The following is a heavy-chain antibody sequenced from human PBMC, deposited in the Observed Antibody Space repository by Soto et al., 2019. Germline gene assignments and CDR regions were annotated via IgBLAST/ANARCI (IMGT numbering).Heavy chain of an antibody. CDR2: IYYSGST. J-gene: IGHJ1*01. D-gene: IGHD2-15*01. CDR3: ARKPLGFCGGGSCPGYSQ. CDR1: GGSISSYY. V-gene: IGHV4-59*01. Sequence: SETLSLTCTVSGGSISSYYWSWIRQPPGKGLEWIGYIYYSGSTNYNPSLKSRVTISVDTSKNQFSLKLSSVTAADTAVYYCARKPLGFCGGGSCPGYSQHGARGPLVPVPS.